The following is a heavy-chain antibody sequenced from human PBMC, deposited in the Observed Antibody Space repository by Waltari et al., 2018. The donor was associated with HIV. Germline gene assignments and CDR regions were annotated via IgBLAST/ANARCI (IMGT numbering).Heavy chain of an antibody. J-gene: IGHJ4*02. V-gene: IGHV3-74*01. D-gene: IGHD3-10*02. CDR2: INPDGNSI. CDR3: VKDMCGEYDY. CDR1: GLRVSRSW. Sequence: VQLVQSGGGLVQPGGSRRLTCAATGLRVSRSWMHWVRQIPGQELVWVSRINPDGNSINYADSVGGRFTISRDYAKNRLYLQMNSLRDEDTAMYYCVKDMCGEYDYWGQGTLVTFSS.